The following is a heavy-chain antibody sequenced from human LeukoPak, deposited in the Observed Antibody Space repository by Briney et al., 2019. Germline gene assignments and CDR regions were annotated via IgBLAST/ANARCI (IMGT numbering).Heavy chain of an antibody. Sequence: KTGGSLRLSCAASGFTFSSYSMNWVRQAPGKGLEWVSSITSSTTYTYYADSVKGRFTISRDNAKNSLLLQMNSLRAEDTAVYYCVRCTFVLHKRCSAFDVWGQGTMVTVSA. D-gene: IGHD1-1*01. CDR1: GFTFSSYS. CDR2: ITSSTTYT. J-gene: IGHJ3*01. CDR3: VRCTFVLHKRCSAFDV. V-gene: IGHV3-21*01.